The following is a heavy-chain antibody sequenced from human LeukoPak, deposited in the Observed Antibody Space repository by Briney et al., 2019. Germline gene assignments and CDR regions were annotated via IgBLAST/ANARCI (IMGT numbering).Heavy chain of an antibody. D-gene: IGHD2-2*01. CDR1: GYIFSGNY. CDR2: MNPNSGST. V-gene: IGHV1-2*02. Sequence: ASVKVCCKASGYIFSGNYIHWVRQSPGHRGEWLGGMNPNSGSTTYAQNFQGRVTMTRDTSISTAYMQLNRLTSDDTAVYYCARDHCTTTGCYEDYYYGLDVWGQGTTVTVSS. J-gene: IGHJ6*02. CDR3: ARDHCTTTGCYEDYYYGLDV.